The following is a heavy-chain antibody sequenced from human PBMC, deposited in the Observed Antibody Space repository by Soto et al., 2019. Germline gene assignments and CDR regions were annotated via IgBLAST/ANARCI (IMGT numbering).Heavy chain of an antibody. D-gene: IGHD2-8*01. CDR2: LWFDGSNE. V-gene: IGHV3-33*01. CDR3: ARVPRRTSINGGLSRAYWFDS. J-gene: IGHJ5*01. Sequence: QVHLEESGGGVVQPGRSLRISCTASGFNFSSHGMHWVRQAPGKGLEWVAVLWFDGSNEYYADSVRGRFTISRDNSKSTLSLQMSMLGVDDTPVYYCARVPRRTSINGGLSRAYWFDSWGQGALVTV. CDR1: GFNFSSHG.